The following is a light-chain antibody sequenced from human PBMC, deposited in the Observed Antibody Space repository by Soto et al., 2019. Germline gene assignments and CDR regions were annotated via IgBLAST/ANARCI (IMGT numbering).Light chain of an antibody. J-gene: IGLJ1*01. V-gene: IGLV1-40*01. CDR3: QSYDSSLSGSV. Sequence: QSVLTEPPPVYWAPGQRVTLSFTGSTSNTGAGYDVHWYQQLPGTAPKLLIYGNSNRPSGVPDRFSGSKSGTSASLAITGLQAEDEADYYCQSYDSSLSGSVFGAGTKVTVL. CDR2: GNS. CDR1: TSNTGAGYD.